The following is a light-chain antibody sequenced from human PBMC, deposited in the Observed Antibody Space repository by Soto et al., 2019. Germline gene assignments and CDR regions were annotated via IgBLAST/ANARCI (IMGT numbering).Light chain of an antibody. J-gene: IGKJ1*01. CDR1: QSVSGSQ. CDR3: QQYSRSPWT. Sequence: EIVLTQSPGTLSLSPGERATLSYRASQSVSGSQLAWYQQKPGQGPRLLMYGASSRATSIPDRFSGSGSGTDFTLTISRLEPEDFVVYYCQQYSRSPWTFGQGTKVEIK. V-gene: IGKV3-20*01. CDR2: GAS.